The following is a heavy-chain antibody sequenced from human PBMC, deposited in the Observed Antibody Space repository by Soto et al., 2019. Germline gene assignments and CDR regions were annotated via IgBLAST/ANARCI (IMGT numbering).Heavy chain of an antibody. CDR2: IYWDDDK. D-gene: IGHD6-13*01. Sequence: QITLKESGPTLVKPTQTLTLTCTFSGFSLSTTGVGVGWIRQPPGKALEWLALIYWDDDKRYSPSLKSRLTIPKDTSKTQLVLTITNMDPVDTATYYCAHRREEAGTADYWGQGTLVTVSS. V-gene: IGHV2-5*02. CDR1: GFSLSTTGVG. J-gene: IGHJ4*02. CDR3: AHRREEAGTADY.